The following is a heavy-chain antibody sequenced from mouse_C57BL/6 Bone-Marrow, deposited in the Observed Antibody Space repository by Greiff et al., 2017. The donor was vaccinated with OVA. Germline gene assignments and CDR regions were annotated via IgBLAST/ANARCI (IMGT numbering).Heavy chain of an antibody. CDR2: IDPEDGGT. CDR1: GFTIKDYY. J-gene: IGHJ2*01. CDR3: ARSEYPAY. Sequence: VQLQQSGAELVKPGASVKLSCTASGFTIKDYYMHWVKQRNEKGLEWIGRIDPEDGGTKYAPQFPGKATMTADTSSNTAYLQLSSLTSEDTAVDYCARSEYPAYWGQGTTLTVSA. V-gene: IGHV14-2*01. D-gene: IGHD5-1*01.